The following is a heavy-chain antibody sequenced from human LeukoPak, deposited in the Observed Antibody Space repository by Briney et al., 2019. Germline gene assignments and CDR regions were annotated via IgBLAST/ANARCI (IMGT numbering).Heavy chain of an antibody. D-gene: IGHD5-12*01. V-gene: IGHV3-23*01. CDR2: ISGSGGSS. CDR3: AKDWMSTIINYFDY. J-gene: IGHJ4*02. CDR1: GFTFSNYA. Sequence: GGSLRLSCVASGFTFSNYAMSWVRQTPGKGLEWVSSISGSGGSSHYADSVKGRFTISRDNSKNILYLQMNSLRAEDTAVYYCAKDWMSTIINYFDYWGQGTLVTVSS.